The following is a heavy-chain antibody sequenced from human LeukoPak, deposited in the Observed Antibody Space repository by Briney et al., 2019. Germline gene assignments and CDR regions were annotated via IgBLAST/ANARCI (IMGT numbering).Heavy chain of an antibody. CDR1: GGSINSYY. D-gene: IGHD1-26*01. CDR3: GRQGNTASYYFLDY. CDR2: IYTTGTT. J-gene: IGHJ4*02. Sequence: PSETLSLTCTVSGGSINSYYWGWVRQPAGKGLEWIGRIYTTGTTNYTPSLKSRLSMSVDTSKNQFSLRLRSVTAADTAVYYCGRQGNTASYYFLDYWSQGTLVTVSS. V-gene: IGHV4-4*07.